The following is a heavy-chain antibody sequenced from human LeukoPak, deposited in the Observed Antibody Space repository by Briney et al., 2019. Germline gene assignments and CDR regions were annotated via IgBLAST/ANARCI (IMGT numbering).Heavy chain of an antibody. V-gene: IGHV3-53*01. J-gene: IGHJ6*02. CDR1: GFTVSSNY. Sequence: GGSLRLSCAASGFTVSSNYVSWVRQAPGKGLEWVSVIYSGGSTYYADSVKGRFTISRDNSKNTLYLQMNSLRAEDTAVYYCANLSFDWLLLGLGMGDVWGQGTTVTVSS. CDR3: ANLSFDWLLLGLGMGDV. D-gene: IGHD3-9*01. CDR2: IYSGGST.